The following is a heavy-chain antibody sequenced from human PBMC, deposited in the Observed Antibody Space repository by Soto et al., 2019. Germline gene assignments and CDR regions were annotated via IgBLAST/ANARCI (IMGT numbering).Heavy chain of an antibody. Sequence: GASVKVSCKASGYTFTSYGIIWVRQAPGQGLEWMGWISAYNGNTNYAQKFQGRVTITADESTSTAYMELSSLRSEDTAVYYCARSGSYEHADYWGQGTLVTVSS. CDR3: ARSGSYEHADY. CDR2: ISAYNGNT. CDR1: GYTFTSYG. V-gene: IGHV1-18*01. J-gene: IGHJ4*02. D-gene: IGHD1-26*01.